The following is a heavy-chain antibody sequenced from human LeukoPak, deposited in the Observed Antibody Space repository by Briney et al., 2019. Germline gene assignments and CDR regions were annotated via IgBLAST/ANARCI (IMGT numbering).Heavy chain of an antibody. J-gene: IGHJ4*02. D-gene: IGHD6-13*01. V-gene: IGHV4-59*01. CDR1: GGSIGTNF. CDR3: ARSDTHHIHSSSWHFDY. Sequence: PSPTLSLTCSVSGGSIGTNFWSWIRQVPRNGLEWLGYKSYSGRTNYHPSLKSRVSISIDTSKNQFSLELNSVTAADTAVYYCARSDTHHIHSSSWHFDYWGQGTLVTVSS. CDR2: KSYSGRT.